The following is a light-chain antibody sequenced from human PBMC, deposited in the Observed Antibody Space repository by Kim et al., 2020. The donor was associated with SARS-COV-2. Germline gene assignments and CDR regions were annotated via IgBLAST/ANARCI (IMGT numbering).Light chain of an antibody. Sequence: SSALTQDPAVSVALGQTVRITCQGDSLRSYYASWYQQKPGQAPVLVIYGKNNRPSGIPDRFSGSSSGNTASLTITGAQAEDEADYYCNSRDSSGNHLGVFGGGTQLTVL. V-gene: IGLV3-19*01. CDR2: GKN. CDR1: SLRSYY. J-gene: IGLJ2*01. CDR3: NSRDSSGNHLGV.